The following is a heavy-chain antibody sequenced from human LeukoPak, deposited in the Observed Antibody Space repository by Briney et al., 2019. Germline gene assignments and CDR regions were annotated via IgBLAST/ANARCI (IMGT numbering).Heavy chain of an antibody. V-gene: IGHV3-30*02. CDR1: GFTFSSYG. D-gene: IGHD4-17*01. CDR2: IRYDGSDK. CDR3: AKDLTTVTTQGDY. Sequence: GGSLRLSCAASGFTFSSYGMHWVRQAPGKGLEWVAFIRYDGSDKYYADSVKGRFTISRDNSKNTLYLQMNGLRAEDTAVYYCAKDLTTVTTQGDYWGQGTLVTVSS. J-gene: IGHJ4*02.